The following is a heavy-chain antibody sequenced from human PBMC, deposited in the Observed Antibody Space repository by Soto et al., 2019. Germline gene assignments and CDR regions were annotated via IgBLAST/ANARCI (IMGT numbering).Heavy chain of an antibody. D-gene: IGHD5-12*01. CDR2: ISASGGTT. Sequence: EVQLLESGGGLVQPGGSLRLSCAASGFTFSSYAMSWVRQAPGKGLEWVSRISASGGTTYYADSVKGRFTISRDNSKNTLYLQMNSLRAEDTAVYYCAKGDRDGYNFFDHWGQGTLVTVSA. CDR3: AKGDRDGYNFFDH. CDR1: GFTFSSYA. V-gene: IGHV3-23*01. J-gene: IGHJ4*02.